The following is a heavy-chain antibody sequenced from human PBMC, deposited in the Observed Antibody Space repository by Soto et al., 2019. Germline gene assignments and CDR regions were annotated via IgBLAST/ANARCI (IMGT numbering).Heavy chain of an antibody. D-gene: IGHD5-12*01. V-gene: IGHV3-23*01. Sequence: EVQLLESGGGLVQPGGSLRLSCAVSGFTFSNYAMSWVRQAPGKGLEWVSVISGSGGSTFYADSVKGRFPISRDNSKKTLHLQMNSLRAEDTAVYYCAKDSGSSGLFDYWGQGTLVAVSS. CDR3: AKDSGSSGLFDY. CDR1: GFTFSNYA. CDR2: ISGSGGST. J-gene: IGHJ4*02.